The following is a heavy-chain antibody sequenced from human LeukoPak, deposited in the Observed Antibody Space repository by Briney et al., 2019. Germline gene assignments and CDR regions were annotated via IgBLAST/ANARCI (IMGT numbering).Heavy chain of an antibody. V-gene: IGHV4-39*01. CDR3: ARGLTRRYYDY. Sequence: SETLSLTCTVSGDSISSNSHSWGWIRQSPGKGLDWIGSLYYSGGTYYKPSLKSRVTISVDTFKNQFSLKLSSVTAADTAVYYCARGLTRRYYDYWGQGALVTVSS. D-gene: IGHD3-22*01. J-gene: IGHJ4*02. CDR1: GDSISSNSHS. CDR2: LYYSGGT.